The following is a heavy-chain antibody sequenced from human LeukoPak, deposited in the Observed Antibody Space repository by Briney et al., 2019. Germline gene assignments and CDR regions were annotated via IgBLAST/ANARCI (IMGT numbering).Heavy chain of an antibody. V-gene: IGHV3-30*03. J-gene: IGHJ4*02. CDR3: ARDQASYYYDSSGPIDY. CDR1: GFTFSNYG. CDR2: ISYDGSNK. Sequence: GGSLRLSCAASGFTFSNYGMHWVRQAPGKGLEWVAVISYDGSNKYYADSVKGRFTISRDNSKNTLYLQMNSLRAEDTAVYYCARDQASYYYDSSGPIDYWGQGTLVTVSS. D-gene: IGHD3-22*01.